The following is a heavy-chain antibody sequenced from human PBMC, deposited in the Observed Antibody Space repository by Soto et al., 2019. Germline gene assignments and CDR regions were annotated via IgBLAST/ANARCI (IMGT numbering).Heavy chain of an antibody. CDR1: GLTFSNYA. J-gene: IGHJ4*02. CDR3: AKNQERELPRVIDF. D-gene: IGHD1-7*01. Sequence: EVRLLESGGGLVKPGGSLRLSCATSGLTFSNYAMSWVRQAPGGGLEWVSSMSGSSSTTYYADSVRGRFTISRDRSNITLYLQMRSLRAEDTALYYCAKNQERELPRVIDFWGQGTLVTVSS. CDR2: MSGSSSTT. V-gene: IGHV3-23*01.